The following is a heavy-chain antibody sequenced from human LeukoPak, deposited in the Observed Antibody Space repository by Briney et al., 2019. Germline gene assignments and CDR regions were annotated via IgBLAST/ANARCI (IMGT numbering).Heavy chain of an antibody. CDR2: INHSGST. Sequence: SETLSLTCAVYGGSFSGYYWSWIRQPPGKGLEWIGEINHSGSTNYNPSLKSRVTISVDTSKNQFSLELSSVTAADTAVYYCARGDYSYDYYYYYGMDVWGQGTTVTVSS. V-gene: IGHV4-34*01. D-gene: IGHD4-11*01. CDR3: ARGDYSYDYYYYYGMDV. CDR1: GGSFSGYY. J-gene: IGHJ6*02.